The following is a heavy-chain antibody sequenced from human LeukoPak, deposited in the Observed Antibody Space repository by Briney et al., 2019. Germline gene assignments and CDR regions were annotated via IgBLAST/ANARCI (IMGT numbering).Heavy chain of an antibody. D-gene: IGHD3-22*01. CDR1: GGSISSYY. CDR3: ARAPLWDYDSSGYYYFDY. CDR2: IYYSGST. J-gene: IGHJ4*02. Sequence: PSETLSLTCTVSGGSISSYYWSWIRQPPGKGLEWIGYIYYSGSTNYNPSLKSRVTISVDTSKNQFSLKLSSVTAADTAVYYCARAPLWDYDSSGYYYFDYWGQGTLVTVSS. V-gene: IGHV4-59*01.